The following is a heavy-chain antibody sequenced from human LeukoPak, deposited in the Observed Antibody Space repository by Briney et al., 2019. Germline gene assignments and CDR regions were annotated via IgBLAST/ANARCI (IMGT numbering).Heavy chain of an antibody. CDR3: ARGLSSTSANGDAFDI. Sequence: TGGSLRLSCAASGFTVSSNYMSWVRQAPGKGLEWVSVIYSGGSTYYADSVKGRFTISRDNSKNTLYLQMNSLRAEDTAVYYCARGLSSTSANGDAFDIWGQGTMVTVSS. V-gene: IGHV3-53*01. CDR1: GFTVSSNY. J-gene: IGHJ3*02. CDR2: IYSGGST. D-gene: IGHD2-2*01.